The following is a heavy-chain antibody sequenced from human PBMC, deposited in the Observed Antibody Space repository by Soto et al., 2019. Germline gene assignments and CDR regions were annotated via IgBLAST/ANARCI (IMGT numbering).Heavy chain of an antibody. D-gene: IGHD3-3*01. J-gene: IGHJ4*02. CDR3: AVYDFWSGFDY. V-gene: IGHV3-48*01. CDR2: ISSSSSTI. Sequence: EVQLVESGGRLVQPGGSLRLSCAASGFTFSSYSMNWVRQAPGKGLEWVSYISSSSSTIYYADSVKGRFTISRDNAKNSLYLQMNSLRVEDTAVYYCAVYDFWSGFDYWGQGTLVTVSS. CDR1: GFTFSSYS.